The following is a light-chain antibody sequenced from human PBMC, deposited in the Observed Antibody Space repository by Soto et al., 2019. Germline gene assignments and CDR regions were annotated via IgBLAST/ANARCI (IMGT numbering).Light chain of an antibody. V-gene: IGLV2-14*01. J-gene: IGLJ2*01. CDR1: SRDVGGYNY. CDR3: SSYTSSSTPHVV. Sequence: QSALTQPASVSGSPGQSITISCTGTSRDVGGYNYVYWYQQYPGKAPKLMIYDVSNRPSGVSNRVSGSKSGNTASLTISGLQAEDEADYYCSSYTSSSTPHVVLGGGTKVTVL. CDR2: DVS.